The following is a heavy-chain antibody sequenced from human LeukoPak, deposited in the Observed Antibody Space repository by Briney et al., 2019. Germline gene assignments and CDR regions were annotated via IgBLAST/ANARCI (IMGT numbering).Heavy chain of an antibody. CDR3: ARPRTYGDYAINY. Sequence: GESLKISCKGSGYSFATYWIGWVRQMPGKGLKWMGIIYPGDSDTRYSPSFQGQVTISADKSINTAYLQWSSLKASDTAMYYCARPRTYGDYAINYWGQGTLVTVSS. CDR2: IYPGDSDT. D-gene: IGHD4-17*01. CDR1: GYSFATYW. J-gene: IGHJ4*02. V-gene: IGHV5-51*01.